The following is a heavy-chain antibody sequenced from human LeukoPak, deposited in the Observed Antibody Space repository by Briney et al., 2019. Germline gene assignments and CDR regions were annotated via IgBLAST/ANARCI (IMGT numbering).Heavy chain of an antibody. Sequence: SGTLSPPCTVSGGSISYYWGWVRQAAGEGLEWIGRIHTSGSTNYNPSLKSRVTMSVDTSKTQFSLKLTSVTAADTAVYYRAKGGTESSQYWGKGNLVTVSS. J-gene: IGHJ1*01. CDR2: IHTSGST. V-gene: IGHV4-4*07. CDR1: GGSISYY. D-gene: IGHD3-16*01. CDR3: AKGGTESSQY.